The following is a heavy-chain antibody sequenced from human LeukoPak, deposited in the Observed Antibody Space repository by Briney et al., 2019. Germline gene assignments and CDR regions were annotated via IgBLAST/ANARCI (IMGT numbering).Heavy chain of an antibody. Sequence: ASVKVSCKASGYTFTGYYMHWVRQAPGQGLEWMGWINPNSGGTNYAQKFQGRVTMTRDTSISTAYMELSRLRSDDTVVYYCARASPDYGDYATNWGQGTLVTVSS. V-gene: IGHV1-2*02. CDR3: ARASPDYGDYATN. D-gene: IGHD4-17*01. CDR2: INPNSGGT. CDR1: GYTFTGYY. J-gene: IGHJ4*02.